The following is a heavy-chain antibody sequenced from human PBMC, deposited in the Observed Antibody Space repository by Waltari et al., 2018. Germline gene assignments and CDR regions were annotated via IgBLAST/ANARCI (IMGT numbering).Heavy chain of an antibody. CDR1: GGSFSGYY. Sequence: QVQLQQWGAGLLKPSETLSLTCAVYGGSFSGYYWSWIRQPPGKGLEWIGEINHSGSTNYNPSLKSRVTISVDTSKNQFSLKLTSVTAADTAVYYCARGQLVAGGDAFDIWGQGTMVTVSS. CDR3: ARGQLVAGGDAFDI. J-gene: IGHJ3*02. CDR2: INHSGST. V-gene: IGHV4-34*01. D-gene: IGHD6-19*01.